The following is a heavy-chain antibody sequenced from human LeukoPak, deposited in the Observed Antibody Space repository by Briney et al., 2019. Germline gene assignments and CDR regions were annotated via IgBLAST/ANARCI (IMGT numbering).Heavy chain of an antibody. CDR2: IHTSWTT. CDR1: GDSMSSYY. J-gene: IGHJ5*02. D-gene: IGHD3-16*01. CDR3: ARGDYYDGGGRNWFDP. V-gene: IGHV4-4*07. Sequence: SETLSLTCTISGDSMSSYYWNFIRQPAGKGLEWIGRIHTSWTTYYNPSLKSRITMSVDTSRNQFSLRLTSVTAADTAVYYCARGDYYDGGGRNWFDPWGQGTLVTVSS.